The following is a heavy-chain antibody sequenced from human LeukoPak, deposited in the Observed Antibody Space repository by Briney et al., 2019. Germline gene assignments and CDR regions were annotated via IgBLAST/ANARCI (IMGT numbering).Heavy chain of an antibody. D-gene: IGHD6-13*01. CDR3: ARGPVMWGSSSPLDY. V-gene: IGHV4-34*01. CDR2: INHSGSA. Sequence: SETLSLTCAVYRGSFSGYYWTWIRQPPGKGLEWIGEINHSGSAKYNPSLRSRVTISVETSKNQFSLKVRSMTAADTGVYYCARGPVMWGSSSPLDYWGQGTLVTVSS. J-gene: IGHJ4*02. CDR1: RGSFSGYY.